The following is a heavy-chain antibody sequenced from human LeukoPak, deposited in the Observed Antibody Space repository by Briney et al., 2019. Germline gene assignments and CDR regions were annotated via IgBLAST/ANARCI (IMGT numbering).Heavy chain of an antibody. CDR3: AKVGVVSSWYLYYFDY. V-gene: IGHV3-23*01. CDR2: TSSSDAGT. CDR1: GFTLSSYA. Sequence: PGGSLRLSCAASGFTLSSYAMSWVRQAPGKGLEWVSATSSSDAGTYYAESVRGRFTISRDNSKNTLFLQMNSLRAEDTAVYYCAKVGVVSSWYLYYFDYWGQGTLVTVSS. D-gene: IGHD6-13*01. J-gene: IGHJ4*02.